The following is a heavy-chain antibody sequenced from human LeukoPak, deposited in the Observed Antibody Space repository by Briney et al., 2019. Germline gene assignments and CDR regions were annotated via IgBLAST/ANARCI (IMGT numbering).Heavy chain of an antibody. D-gene: IGHD1-26*01. Sequence: GGSLRLSCAASGFIFSRSWMNWVRQVPGKGREWVGNIKEDGSEKYHVDSVEGRFTISRDNAKKSMYLQMNSLRAEDTAVYYCARPGIAGGAFDIWGQGTMVTVSS. CDR1: GFIFSRSW. CDR3: ARPGIAGGAFDI. J-gene: IGHJ3*02. CDR2: IKEDGSEK. V-gene: IGHV3-7*01.